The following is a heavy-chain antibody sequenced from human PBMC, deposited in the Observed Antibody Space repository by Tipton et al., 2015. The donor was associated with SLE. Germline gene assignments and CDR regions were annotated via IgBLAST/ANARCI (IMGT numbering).Heavy chain of an antibody. V-gene: IGHV4-59*08. D-gene: IGHD3-10*01. CDR1: GGSIRSYY. CDR2: IYYSGGT. Sequence: TLSLTCTVSGGSIRSYYWNWIRQPPGKGLEWIGYIYYSGGTYYNPSLKSRVTLSVDTSKNQFSLKLTSVTAADTAMYYCARPPGTYPTGDYWGQGTLVTVSS. CDR3: ARPPGTYPTGDY. J-gene: IGHJ4*02.